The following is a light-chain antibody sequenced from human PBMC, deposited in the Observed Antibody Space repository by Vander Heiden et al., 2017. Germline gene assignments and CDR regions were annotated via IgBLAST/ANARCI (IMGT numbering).Light chain of an antibody. Sequence: DIQMTQSPSTLSASVGDRVIITCWASQSIGSWLAWYQQKPGRTPNLLIYKAASLEGGVPSRFSGSGSRTEFTLTISSLQPDDFATYYCQQYNSYSRTFGQGTEVEIQ. CDR3: QQYNSYSRT. CDR1: QSIGSW. CDR2: KAA. V-gene: IGKV1-5*03. J-gene: IGKJ1*01.